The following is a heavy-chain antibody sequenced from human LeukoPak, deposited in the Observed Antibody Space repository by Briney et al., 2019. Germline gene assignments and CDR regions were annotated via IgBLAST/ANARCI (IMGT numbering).Heavy chain of an antibody. J-gene: IGHJ4*02. Sequence: PGGSLRLSCAASGFTVSSNYMSWVRQAPGKGLERGSVIYSGGSTYYADSVKGRFTISRDNSKNTLYLQMNSLRAEDTAVYYCAREYYSSTSCYVDYWGQGTLVTVSS. D-gene: IGHD2-2*01. CDR2: IYSGGST. V-gene: IGHV3-66*02. CDR3: AREYYSSTSCYVDY. CDR1: GFTVSSNY.